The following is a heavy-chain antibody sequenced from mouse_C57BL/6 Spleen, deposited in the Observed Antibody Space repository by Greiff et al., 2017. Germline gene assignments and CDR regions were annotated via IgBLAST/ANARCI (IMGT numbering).Heavy chain of an antibody. D-gene: IGHD1-1*01. Sequence: VKLQQSGPELVKPGASVKISCKASGYAFSSSWMNWVKQRPGKGLEWIGRIYPGDGDTNYNGKFKGKATLTADKSSSTAYMQHSSLTSEDSAVYFCAKSSHYYGSSSWYFDVWGTGTTVTVSS. V-gene: IGHV1-82*01. J-gene: IGHJ1*03. CDR2: IYPGDGDT. CDR1: GYAFSSSW. CDR3: AKSSHYYGSSSWYFDV.